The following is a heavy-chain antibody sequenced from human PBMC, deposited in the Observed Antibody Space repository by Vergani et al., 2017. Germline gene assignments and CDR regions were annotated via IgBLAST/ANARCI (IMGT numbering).Heavy chain of an antibody. CDR2: INWNGGST. CDR1: GFTFDDYG. D-gene: IGHD2-2*01. J-gene: IGHJ6*03. CDR3: AGVAGRGQYQPLIDTYYYYYMDV. V-gene: IGHV3-20*01. Sequence: EVQLVESGGGVVRPGGSLRLSCAASGFTFDDYGMSWVRQAPGKGLEWVSGINWNGGSTGYADSVKGRFTISRDNAKNSLYLQMNSLRAEDTALYHCAGVAGRGQYQPLIDTYYYYYMDVWGKGTTVTVSS.